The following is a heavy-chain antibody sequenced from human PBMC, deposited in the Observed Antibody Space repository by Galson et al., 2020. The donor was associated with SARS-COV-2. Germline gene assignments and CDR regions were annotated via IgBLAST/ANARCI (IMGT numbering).Heavy chain of an antibody. CDR1: GGSISSGSYY. J-gene: IGHJ5*02. Sequence: SETLSLTCTVSGGSISSGSYYWSWIRQPAGKGLEWIGRIYTSGSTNYNPSLKSRVTISVDTSKNQFSLKLSSVTAADTAVYYCAREAPGRCSGGSCYFNARFDPWGQGTLVTVSS. V-gene: IGHV4-61*02. D-gene: IGHD2-15*01. CDR2: IYTSGST. CDR3: AREAPGRCSGGSCYFNARFDP.